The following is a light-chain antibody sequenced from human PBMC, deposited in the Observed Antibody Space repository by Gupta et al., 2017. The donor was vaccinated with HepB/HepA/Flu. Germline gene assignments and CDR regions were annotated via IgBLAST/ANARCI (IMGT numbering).Light chain of an antibody. J-gene: IGKJ4*01. CDR2: GAS. V-gene: IGKV1-27*01. Sequence: ASVGYRVTLTCRARQGISNNLAWYQQKPGKAPELLIYGASTLQLGVPSRFSGSGSGTEFTLTISSLQPEDVATYYCQKDNRFPPAFGGGTKVEIK. CDR3: QKDNRFPPA. CDR1: QGISNN.